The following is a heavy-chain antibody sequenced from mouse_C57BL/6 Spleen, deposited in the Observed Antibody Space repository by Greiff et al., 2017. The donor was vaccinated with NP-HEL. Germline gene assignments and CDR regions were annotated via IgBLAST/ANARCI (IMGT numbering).Heavy chain of an antibody. D-gene: IGHD2-4*01. CDR2: IDPANGNT. CDR1: GFNIKNTY. V-gene: IGHV14-3*01. Sequence: EVKLMESVAELVRPGASVKLSCTASGFNIKNTYMHWVKQRPEQGLEWIGRIDPANGNTKYAPQFQGKATITADTSSNTAYLQLSSLTSEDTAIYYCARPDDYDGGWYFDVWGTGTTVTVSS. J-gene: IGHJ1*03. CDR3: ARPDDYDGGWYFDV.